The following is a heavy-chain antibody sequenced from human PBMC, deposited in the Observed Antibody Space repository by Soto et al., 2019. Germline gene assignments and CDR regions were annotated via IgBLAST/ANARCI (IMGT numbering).Heavy chain of an antibody. Sequence: QVQLQELGPGLVKPSETLSLTCTVSGGSINNYYWSWIRQPPGKGLEWIGYFYYSGSTNYNPSLHSRVTISVDTAKNQFSLQLSSVTAADTAVYYCARAGAATLSGFWGQGTLVTVSS. CDR3: ARAGAATLSGF. CDR1: GGSINNYY. CDR2: FYYSGST. D-gene: IGHD2-15*01. V-gene: IGHV4-59*01. J-gene: IGHJ4*02.